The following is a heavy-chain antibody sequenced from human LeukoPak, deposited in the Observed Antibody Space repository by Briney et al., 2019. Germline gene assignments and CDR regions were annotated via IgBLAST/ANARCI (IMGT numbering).Heavy chain of an antibody. CDR1: GGSFSGYY. V-gene: IGHV4-34*01. CDR3: ARGGPYYYGSGSYFGFDY. CDR2: IYHSGST. D-gene: IGHD3-10*01. Sequence: SETLSLTCAVYGGSFSGYYWSWIRQPPGKGLEWIGEIYHSGSTNYNPSLKSRVTISVDKSKNQFSLKVNSVTAADTAVYYCARGGPYYYGSGSYFGFDYWGQGTLVTVSS. J-gene: IGHJ4*02.